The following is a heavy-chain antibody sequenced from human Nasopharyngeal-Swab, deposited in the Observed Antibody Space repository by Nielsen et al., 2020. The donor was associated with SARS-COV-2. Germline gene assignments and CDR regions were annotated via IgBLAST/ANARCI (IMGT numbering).Heavy chain of an antibody. V-gene: IGHV1-2*02. J-gene: IGHJ3*02. CDR1: GYTFTSYD. CDR3: ARSPNTADAFDI. CDR2: INPNSGGT. Sequence: ASVKVSCKASGYTFTSYDINWVRQAPGQGLEWMGWINPNSGGTNYAQKFQGRVTMTRDTSISTAYMELSRLRSDDTAVYYCARSPNTADAFDIWGQGTMVTVSS. D-gene: IGHD2-21*02.